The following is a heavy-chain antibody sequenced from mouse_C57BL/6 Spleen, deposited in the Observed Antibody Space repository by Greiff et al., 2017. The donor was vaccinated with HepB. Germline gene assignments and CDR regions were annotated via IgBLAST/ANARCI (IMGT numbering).Heavy chain of an antibody. D-gene: IGHD1-1*01. Sequence: EVQRVESGGGLVQPKGSLKLSCAASGFSFNTYAMNWVRQAPGKGLEWVARIRSKSNNYATYYADSVKDRFTISRDDSESMLYLQMNNLKTEDTAMYYCVRNYYGGNGYFDYWGQGTTLTVSS. J-gene: IGHJ2*01. CDR2: IRSKSNNYAT. CDR3: VRNYYGGNGYFDY. V-gene: IGHV10-1*01. CDR1: GFSFNTYA.